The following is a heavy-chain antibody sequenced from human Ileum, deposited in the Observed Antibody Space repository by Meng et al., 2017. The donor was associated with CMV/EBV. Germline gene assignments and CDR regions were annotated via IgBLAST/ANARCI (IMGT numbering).Heavy chain of an antibody. CDR1: GASISSGNYY. Sequence: QGQLQESGPGTVQPSQTLSLSCIVSGASISSGNYYWGWIRQPPGKGLEWIGYIFFSGNSYYNPSLINRVLISIDTPRNQFSLKVDSVTAADTAVYYCARFRIAALGNLFDPWGHGTLVTVSS. D-gene: IGHD6-13*01. J-gene: IGHJ5*02. CDR3: ARFRIAALGNLFDP. CDR2: IFFSGNS. V-gene: IGHV4-30-4*08.